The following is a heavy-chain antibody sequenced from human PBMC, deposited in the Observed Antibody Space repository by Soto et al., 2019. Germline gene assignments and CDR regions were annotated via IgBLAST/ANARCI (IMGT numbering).Heavy chain of an antibody. J-gene: IGHJ4*01. D-gene: IGHD6-6*01. CDR1: GYTFTNYG. Sequence: QVQLVQSGAEVKKPGASVKVSCKASGYTFTNYGINWVPQAPGQGLESLGWVSAYNGERRYAQRVQARVIMTTDTSTTTAYMELRSLRSDDTAVYYCSRGTSIPASGDYWGQGTLVTVSS. CDR3: SRGTSIPASGDY. CDR2: VSAYNGER. V-gene: IGHV1-18*01.